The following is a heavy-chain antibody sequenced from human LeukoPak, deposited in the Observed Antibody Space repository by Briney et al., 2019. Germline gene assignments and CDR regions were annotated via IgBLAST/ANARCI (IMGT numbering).Heavy chain of an antibody. J-gene: IGHJ6*03. CDR3: ARRMGRRFGERHYYYHYMDV. Sequence: SETLSLTCTVSGGSISSSGYYWGWIRQPPGKGLEWIGSMYYSGSTYYNPSLKSRVTISVDTSKNHFSLKLSSVTAADTAMYYCARRMGRRFGERHYYYHYMDVWGKGTTVTISS. CDR1: GGSISSSGYY. V-gene: IGHV4-39*02. CDR2: MYYSGST. D-gene: IGHD3-10*01.